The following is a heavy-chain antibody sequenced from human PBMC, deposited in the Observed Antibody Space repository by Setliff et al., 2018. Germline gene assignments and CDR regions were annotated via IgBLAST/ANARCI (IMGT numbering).Heavy chain of an antibody. Sequence: PGGSLRLSCTASGFTLTNAWINWARQAPGKGLDWVAMIWSDGNTTYYADSVKGRFTVSRDNSKNTLYLQINSLRVEDTAVYYCVTDPPFSGWSFDSWGQGTLVTV. CDR3: VTDPPFSGWSFDS. V-gene: IGHV3-33*08. J-gene: IGHJ4*02. CDR1: GFTLTNAW. D-gene: IGHD6-19*01. CDR2: IWSDGNTT.